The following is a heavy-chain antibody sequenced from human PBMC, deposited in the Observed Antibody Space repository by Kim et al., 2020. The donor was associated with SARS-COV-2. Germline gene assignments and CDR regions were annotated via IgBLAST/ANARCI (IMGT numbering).Heavy chain of an antibody. CDR2: IYYSGST. V-gene: IGHV4-59*01. J-gene: IGHJ5*02. D-gene: IGHD3-16*02. CDR1: GGSISSYY. Sequence: SETLSLTCTVSGGSISSYYWSWIRQPPGKGLEWIGYIYYSGSTNYNPSLKSRVTISVDTSKNQFSLKLSSVTAADTAVYYCARGLYQMFDPWGQGTLVTVSS. CDR3: ARGLYQMFDP.